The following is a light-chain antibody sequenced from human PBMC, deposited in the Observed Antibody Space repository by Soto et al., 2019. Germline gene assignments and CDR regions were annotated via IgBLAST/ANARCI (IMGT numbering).Light chain of an antibody. CDR1: QTISSW. V-gene: IGKV1-5*03. J-gene: IGKJ1*01. CDR3: QHYNSYSEA. Sequence: DIQMTKSAATLSGSVGETVTIPCRASQTISSWLAWYQQKPGKAPKLLIYKASTLKSGVPSRFSGSGSGTEFTLTIISLQPDDFATYYCQHYNSYSEAFGQGTKVDI. CDR2: KAS.